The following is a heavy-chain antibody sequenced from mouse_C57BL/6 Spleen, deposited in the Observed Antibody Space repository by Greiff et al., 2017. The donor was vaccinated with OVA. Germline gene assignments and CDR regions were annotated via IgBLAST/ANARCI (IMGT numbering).Heavy chain of an antibody. D-gene: IGHD2-4*01. V-gene: IGHV1-42*01. J-gene: IGHJ4*01. Sequence: EVKLVESGPELVKPGASVKISCKASGYSFTGYYMNWVKQSPEKSLEWIGEINPSTGGTTYNQKFKAKATLTVDKSSSTAYMQLKSLTSEDSAVYYCARYDYDNYAMDYWGQGTSVTVSS. CDR3: ARYDYDNYAMDY. CDR2: INPSTGGT. CDR1: GYSFTGYY.